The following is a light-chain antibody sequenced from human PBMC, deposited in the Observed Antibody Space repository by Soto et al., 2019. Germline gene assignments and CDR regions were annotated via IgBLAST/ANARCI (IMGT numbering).Light chain of an antibody. CDR3: MQALQTPLT. V-gene: IGKV2-28*01. Sequence: DIVMTQSPLSLPVTPGEPASISCRSSQSLLHSNGNNYFDWYLQKPGQSPQLLIYLGSNRASGVPDRFSGSASGKDFTLKISRVEAEDVGVYYCMQALQTPLTFGQGTRLEIK. CDR2: LGS. J-gene: IGKJ5*01. CDR1: QSLLHSNGNNY.